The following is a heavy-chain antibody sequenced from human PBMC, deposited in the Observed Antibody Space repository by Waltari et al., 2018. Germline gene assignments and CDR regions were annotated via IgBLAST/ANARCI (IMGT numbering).Heavy chain of an antibody. CDR1: GFTFSSYS. CDR3: ARPYSSGWYINFDY. D-gene: IGHD6-19*01. V-gene: IGHV3-7*01. J-gene: IGHJ4*02. Sequence: EVQLVESGGGLVQLGGSLRLSCTASGFTFSSYSMVWVRQAPGKGLEWVATIKQDGSESYYVDSVKGRFTFSRDNAKNSLYLQMNSLRAEDTAVYYCARPYSSGWYINFDYWGQGTLVTVSS. CDR2: IKQDGSES.